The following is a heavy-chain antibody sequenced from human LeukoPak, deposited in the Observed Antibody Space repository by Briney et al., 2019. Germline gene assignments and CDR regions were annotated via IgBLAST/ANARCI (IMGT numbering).Heavy chain of an antibody. V-gene: IGHV5-10-1*01. J-gene: IGHJ4*02. CDR3: ARTYSSGWAFFDY. D-gene: IGHD6-19*01. Sequence: GESLKISCKASGYSFTRYWISWVRQMPGKGLEWMGRIDPSDSYTSYSPSFQGHVTISADKSISTAYLQWRSLKASDTAIYYCARTYSSGWAFFDYWGQGNMVTVSS. CDR2: IDPSDSYT. CDR1: GYSFTRYW.